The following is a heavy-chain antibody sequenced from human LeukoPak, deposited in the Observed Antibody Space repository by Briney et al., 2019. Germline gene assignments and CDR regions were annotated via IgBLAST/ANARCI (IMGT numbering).Heavy chain of an antibody. CDR3: AKAQLWSPLFDY. D-gene: IGHD5-18*01. J-gene: IGHJ4*02. V-gene: IGHV3-23*01. CDR2: ISGSGGST. CDR1: GFTFSSYA. Sequence: PGGSLRLSCAASGFTFSSYAMSWVRQAPGKGLEWVSGISGSGGSTYYADSVKGRFTISRDNSKDTLYLQMNSLRAEDTAVYYCAKAQLWSPLFDYWGQGTLVTVSS.